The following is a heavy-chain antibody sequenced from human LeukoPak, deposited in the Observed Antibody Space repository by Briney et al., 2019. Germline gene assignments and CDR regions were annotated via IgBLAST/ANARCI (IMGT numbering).Heavy chain of an antibody. D-gene: IGHD3-3*01. V-gene: IGHV3-74*01. Sequence: GGSLRLSCAASGFTFSSYWMHWVHHAPGKGLVWVSRINSDGSSTSYADSVKGRFTISRDNAKNTLYLQMNSLRAEDTAVYYCARAYYDFWSGYYGEPHYFDYWGQGTLVTVSS. CDR2: INSDGSST. J-gene: IGHJ4*02. CDR3: ARAYYDFWSGYYGEPHYFDY. CDR1: GFTFSSYW.